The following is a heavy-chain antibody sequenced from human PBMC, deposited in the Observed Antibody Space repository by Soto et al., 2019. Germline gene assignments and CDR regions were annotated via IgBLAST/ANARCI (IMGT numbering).Heavy chain of an antibody. D-gene: IGHD2-8*02. CDR2: INHSGST. CDR3: ARDKITGLFDY. J-gene: IGHJ4*02. CDR1: GGSFSGYY. Sequence: QVQLQQWGAGLLKPSETLSLTCAVYGGSFSGYYWTWIRQPPGTGLEWIGEINHSGSTNYNPSLRRRVTISVDTSRIQFSLRLPSVTAADPAVYYCARDKITGLFDYWGQGTLVTVSS. V-gene: IGHV4-34*01.